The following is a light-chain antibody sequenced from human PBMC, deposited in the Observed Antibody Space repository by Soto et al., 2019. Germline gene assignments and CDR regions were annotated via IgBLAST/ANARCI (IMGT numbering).Light chain of an antibody. CDR1: QGIGNF. J-gene: IGKJ4*01. V-gene: IGKV1-16*02. Sequence: DIRMTQSPSSLSASVGDRVTITCRASQGIGNFLGWFQQKPGKARKSLIFAASSLQSGVPSKFRGSRSRTDFALNIHSLQPEDFANYYCQQYKSYPFTFGGGTKVEI. CDR3: QQYKSYPFT. CDR2: AAS.